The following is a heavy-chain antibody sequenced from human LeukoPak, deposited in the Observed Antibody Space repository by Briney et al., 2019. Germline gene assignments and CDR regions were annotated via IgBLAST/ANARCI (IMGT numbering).Heavy chain of an antibody. CDR3: ARGGNRYDFWSGPYGMDV. CDR1: GFTFSDYY. J-gene: IGHJ6*02. Sequence: GGSLRLSCAASGFTFSDYYMSWIRQAPGKGLEWVSYISNTGKSLYYADSVKGRFTISRDNARNSLYLQMNSLRAEDTAVYYCARGGNRYDFWSGPYGMDVWGQGTTVTVSS. D-gene: IGHD3-3*01. CDR2: ISNTGKSL. V-gene: IGHV3-11*01.